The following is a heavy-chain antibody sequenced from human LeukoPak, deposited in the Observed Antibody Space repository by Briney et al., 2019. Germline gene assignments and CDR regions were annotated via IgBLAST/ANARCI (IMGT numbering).Heavy chain of an antibody. J-gene: IGHJ6*02. D-gene: IGHD4-17*01. CDR3: ARVRDDYGDYWHYYYGMDV. V-gene: IGHV1-69*13. CDR1: GGTFSSYA. Sequence: ASVKVSCKASGGTFSSYAISWVRQAPGQGLEWMGGIIPIFGTANYAQKFQGRVTITADESTSTAYMELSSLRSEDTAVYYCARVRDDYGDYWHYYYGMDVWGQGTTVTVSS. CDR2: IIPIFGTA.